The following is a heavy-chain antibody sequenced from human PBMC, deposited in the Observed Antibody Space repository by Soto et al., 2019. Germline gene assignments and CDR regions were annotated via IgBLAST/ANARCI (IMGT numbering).Heavy chain of an antibody. CDR2: IDWDDDK. CDR1: GFSLSTNAMC. CDR3: ARALKEGYYDNSGYSLVTNYFDY. D-gene: IGHD3-22*01. Sequence: SGPTLVNPTQTLTLTCTFSGFSLSTNAMCVSWIRQPPGKALEWLALIDWDDDKYYSTSLKSRLTISKDTSKNQVVLTMTNMGPVDTATYYCARALKEGYYDNSGYSLVTNYFDYWGQGTLVTVSS. J-gene: IGHJ4*02. V-gene: IGHV2-70*01.